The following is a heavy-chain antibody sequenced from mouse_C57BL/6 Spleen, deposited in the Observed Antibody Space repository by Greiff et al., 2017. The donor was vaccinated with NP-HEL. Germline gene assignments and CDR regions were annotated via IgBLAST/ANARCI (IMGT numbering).Heavy chain of an antibody. Sequence: VKLQQSGAELVRPGTSVKMSCKASGYTFTNYWIGWAKQRPGHGLEWIGDIYPGGGYTNYNEKFKGKATLTADKSSSTAYMQFSSLTSEDSAIYYCARRDYGSTHYFDYWGQGTTLTVSS. J-gene: IGHJ2*01. CDR3: ARRDYGSTHYFDY. CDR2: IYPGGGYT. V-gene: IGHV1-63*01. CDR1: GYTFTNYW. D-gene: IGHD1-1*01.